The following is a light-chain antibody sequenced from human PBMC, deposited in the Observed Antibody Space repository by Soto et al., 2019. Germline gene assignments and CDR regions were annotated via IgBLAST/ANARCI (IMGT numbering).Light chain of an antibody. Sequence: DVHMTQSPSSLSASVGDRVTITCRASQGITRSLAWYQQTPGKAPKLLIYAASTLQSGVPSRFSGSGSGTDFTLTISSLQPEDVANYYGQKYDSAPLTFGGGTKVEIK. CDR1: QGITRS. V-gene: IGKV1-27*01. CDR2: AAS. J-gene: IGKJ4*01. CDR3: QKYDSAPLT.